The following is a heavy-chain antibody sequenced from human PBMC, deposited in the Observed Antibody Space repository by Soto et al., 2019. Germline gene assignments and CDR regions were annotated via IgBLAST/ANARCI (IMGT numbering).Heavy chain of an antibody. CDR1: GYAFTSYG. Sequence: GASVKVSCKASGYAFTSYGMSWVRQAPGQGLEWMGWISTYKSDTNSAPRLQGRITMTTDTSTNTAYMDLRSLRSEDTAVYFCAREGYTSSSTHSFLDSWGQGTLVTVSS. D-gene: IGHD6-6*01. J-gene: IGHJ4*02. CDR2: ISTYKSDT. CDR3: AREGYTSSSTHSFLDS. V-gene: IGHV1-18*04.